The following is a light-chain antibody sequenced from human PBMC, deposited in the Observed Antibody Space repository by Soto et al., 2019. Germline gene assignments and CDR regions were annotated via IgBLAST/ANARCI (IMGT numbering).Light chain of an antibody. Sequence: QSVLTQPPSVSVAPGQKVTISCSGSRSNIGSNYVSWYQQLPGTAPKLLIYDDNKRPSGIPDRFSGSKSGTSATLGITGLQTGDEADYYCGTWDSSLSAGVFGGGTKLTVL. CDR1: RSNIGSNY. V-gene: IGLV1-51*01. J-gene: IGLJ2*01. CDR3: GTWDSSLSAGV. CDR2: DDN.